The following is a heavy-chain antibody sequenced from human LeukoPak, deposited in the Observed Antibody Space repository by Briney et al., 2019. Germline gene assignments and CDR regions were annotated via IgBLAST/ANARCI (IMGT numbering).Heavy chain of an antibody. Sequence: RSGGSLRLSCAASGVTFDDYSMSRVRQAPGKGLGWVSGINWNGGSTGYADSVKGRFTISRDNAKNSLYLQMNSLRAEDTALYYCARLTRRGRVAASYYYYYMDVWGKGTTVTVSS. D-gene: IGHD6-19*01. CDR1: GVTFDDYS. V-gene: IGHV3-20*04. CDR2: INWNGGST. CDR3: ARLTRRGRVAASYYYYYMDV. J-gene: IGHJ6*03.